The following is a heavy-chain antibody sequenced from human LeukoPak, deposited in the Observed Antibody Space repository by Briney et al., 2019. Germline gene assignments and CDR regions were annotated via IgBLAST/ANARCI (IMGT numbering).Heavy chain of an antibody. CDR1: GYTLTELS. CDR3: ATPFGRASYYYDSSGYDNWFDP. J-gene: IGHJ5*02. Sequence: GASVKVSCKVSGYTLTELSMHWVRQAPGKGLEWMGGFDPEDGETIYAQKFQGRVTMTEDTSTDTAYMELSSLRSEDTAVYYCATPFGRASYYYDSSGYDNWFDPWGQGTLVTVSS. CDR2: FDPEDGET. D-gene: IGHD3-22*01. V-gene: IGHV1-24*01.